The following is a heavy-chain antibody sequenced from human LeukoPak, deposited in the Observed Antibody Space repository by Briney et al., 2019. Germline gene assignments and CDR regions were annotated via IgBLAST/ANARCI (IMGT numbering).Heavy chain of an antibody. CDR1: GYNFRNYV. J-gene: IGHJ3*02. D-gene: IGHD5-18*01. Sequence: GASVKVSCKASGYNFRNYVIGWVRQAPRQGLEWMGWITAGNGNTNYAQKVRGRVTMTTDTSTSTAYMELRSLRSDDTAVYFCARDSARGYSYGYNAFDIWGQGTMVTVSS. CDR2: ITAGNGNT. V-gene: IGHV1-18*01. CDR3: ARDSARGYSYGYNAFDI.